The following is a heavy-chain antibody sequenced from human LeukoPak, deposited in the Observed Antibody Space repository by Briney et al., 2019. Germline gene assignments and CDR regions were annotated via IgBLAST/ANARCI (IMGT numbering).Heavy chain of an antibody. V-gene: IGHV3-30*02. Sequence: GGSLRLSCAASGFTFSSYGIHWVRQAPGKGLEWVAFIRFDGSNKYYSDSVKGRFTISRDNSKTTLYLQMNSLRAEDTAVYYCAKDLSVGITILRGVRRDFNWFDSWGQGTLVTVSS. J-gene: IGHJ5*01. CDR3: AKDLSVGITILRGVRRDFNWFDS. CDR1: GFTFSSYG. D-gene: IGHD3-10*01. CDR2: IRFDGSNK.